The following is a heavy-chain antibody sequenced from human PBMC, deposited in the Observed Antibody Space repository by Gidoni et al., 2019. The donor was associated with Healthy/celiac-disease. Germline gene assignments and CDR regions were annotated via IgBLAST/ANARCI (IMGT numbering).Heavy chain of an antibody. V-gene: IGHV3-30-3*01. D-gene: IGHD6-6*01. CDR3: ARAAAARPRPYYFDY. Sequence: QVQLVESGGGVVQPGRSLRLSCAASAFTFSSYAMHWVRQAPGKGLGWGAVISYDGSNKYYADSVKGRFTISRDNSKNTLYLQMNSLRAEDTAVYYCARAAAARPRPYYFDYWGQGTLVTVSS. CDR2: ISYDGSNK. CDR1: AFTFSSYA. J-gene: IGHJ4*02.